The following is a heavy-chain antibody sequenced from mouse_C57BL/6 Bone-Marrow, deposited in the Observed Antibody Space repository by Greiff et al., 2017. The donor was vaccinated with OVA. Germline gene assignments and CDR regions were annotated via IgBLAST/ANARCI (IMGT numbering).Heavy chain of an antibody. CDR3: ERERAYWYFDV. CDR1: GSTFTSYW. V-gene: IGHV1-64*01. Sequence: VQLQQPGAELVKPGASVKLSCKASGSTFTSYWLHWVKQRPGQGLEWIGMIHPNSGSTNYNEKFKSKATLTVDKSSSTAYMQRSSLTSEDSAVYYCERERAYWYFDVWGTGTTVTVSS. J-gene: IGHJ1*03. CDR2: IHPNSGST. D-gene: IGHD3-3*01.